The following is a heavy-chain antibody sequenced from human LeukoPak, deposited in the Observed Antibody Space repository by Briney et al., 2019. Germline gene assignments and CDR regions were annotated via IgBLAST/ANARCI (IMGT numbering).Heavy chain of an antibody. V-gene: IGHV3-7*01. Sequence: GGSLRLSCAASGFTFSNSWMSWVRQAPGKGLEWVANIKQDVSEKYYVDSVKGRFTISRDNARNSLYLQMNSLRAEDTAVYYCAKQLELFDYWGQGTLVTVSS. CDR3: AKQLELFDY. J-gene: IGHJ4*02. D-gene: IGHD1-7*01. CDR1: GFTFSNSW. CDR2: IKQDVSEK.